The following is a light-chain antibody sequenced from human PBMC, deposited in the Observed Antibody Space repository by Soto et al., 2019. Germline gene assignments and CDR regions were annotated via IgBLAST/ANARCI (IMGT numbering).Light chain of an antibody. CDR3: SSYISTSTLNV. Sequence: QSALTQPASVSGSPGHSITIYCSGTSSDVGGYNYVSWYQQHAGKAPKLMIYDVSNLPSGVSNRFSGSKSGNTASLTISGRQAADEADYYCSSYISTSTLNVFGTGTKLTVL. CDR1: SSDVGGYNY. V-gene: IGLV2-14*03. J-gene: IGLJ1*01. CDR2: DVS.